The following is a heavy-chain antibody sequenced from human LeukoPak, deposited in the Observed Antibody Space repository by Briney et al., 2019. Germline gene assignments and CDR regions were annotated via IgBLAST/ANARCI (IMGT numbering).Heavy chain of an antibody. CDR2: VSGSGGST. CDR1: GFTFSSYS. V-gene: IGHV3-23*01. D-gene: IGHD1-14*01. CDR3: AKRNHFDS. J-gene: IGHJ4*02. Sequence: GGSLRLSCAASGFTFSSYSMNWVPQAPGKGLEWVSGVSGSGGSTYYADSVKGRFTISRDNSKNTVYLQLNSLRAEDTAVYYCAKRNHFDSWGQGTLVTVSS.